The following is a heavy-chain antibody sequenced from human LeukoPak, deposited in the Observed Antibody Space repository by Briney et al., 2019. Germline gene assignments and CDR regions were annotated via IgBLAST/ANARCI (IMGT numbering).Heavy chain of an antibody. Sequence: GASVKVSCKASGYIFTSYYMEWVRQAPGQGLEWMGIINPSGGSTSYAQKFQGRVTMTRDTSTSTFYKEMSSLRSEDTAVYYCARDRSLAAAVYYFDYWGQGTLVTVSS. D-gene: IGHD6-13*01. CDR1: GYIFTSYY. CDR2: INPSGGST. J-gene: IGHJ4*02. CDR3: ARDRSLAAAVYYFDY. V-gene: IGHV1-46*01.